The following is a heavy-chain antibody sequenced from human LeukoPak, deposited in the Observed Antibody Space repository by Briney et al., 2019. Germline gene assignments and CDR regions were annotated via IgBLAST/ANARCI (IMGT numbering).Heavy chain of an antibody. CDR3: ANNPDYYYYYMDV. D-gene: IGHD1/OR15-1a*01. Sequence: GGSLRLSCAASGFTFSSYWMHWVRQAPGKGLVWVSRINSDGSSTSYADSVKGRFTISRDNAKNTLYLQMNSLRAEDTAVYYCANNPDYYYYYMDVWGKGTTVTVSS. V-gene: IGHV3-74*01. CDR2: INSDGSST. CDR1: GFTFSSYW. J-gene: IGHJ6*03.